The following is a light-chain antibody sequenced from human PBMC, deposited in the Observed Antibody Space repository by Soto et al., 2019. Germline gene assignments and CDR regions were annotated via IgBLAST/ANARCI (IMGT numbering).Light chain of an antibody. CDR2: EVS. J-gene: IGLJ1*01. Sequence: QSALTQPASVSGSPGQSITISCTGTSGDVGAHDYVSWYQHHPGKAPKLMIYEVSNRPSGVSNRFSGSKSGNTASLTISGLQAEDEAYYYCSSYRSSATLEVFGTGTKLTVL. V-gene: IGLV2-14*01. CDR1: SGDVGAHDY. CDR3: SSYRSSATLEV.